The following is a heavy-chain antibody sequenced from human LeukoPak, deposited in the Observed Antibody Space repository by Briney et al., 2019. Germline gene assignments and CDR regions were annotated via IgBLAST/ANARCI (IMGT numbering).Heavy chain of an antibody. V-gene: IGHV1-2*06. CDR2: INPNSGGT. Sequence: ASVKVSCKASGYTFTGYYMHWVRHAPGQGLEWMGRINPNSGGTNYAQKFQGRVTMTRDTSISTAYMELSRLRSDDTAVYYCARDTVGATTFDYWGQGTLVTVSS. CDR1: GYTFTGYY. CDR3: ARDTVGATTFDY. J-gene: IGHJ4*02. D-gene: IGHD1-26*01.